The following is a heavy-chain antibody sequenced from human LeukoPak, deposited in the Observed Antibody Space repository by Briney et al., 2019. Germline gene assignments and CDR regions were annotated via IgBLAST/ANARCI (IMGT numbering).Heavy chain of an antibody. Sequence: PGGSLRLSCAASGFTFSSYSMNWVRQAPGEGLEWVSSISSSSSYIYYADSVKGRFTISRDNSKNTLYLQMNSLRAEDTAVYYCAKDGGIAVAGTFDYWGQGTLVTVSS. CDR2: ISSSSSYI. J-gene: IGHJ4*02. D-gene: IGHD6-19*01. CDR1: GFTFSSYS. CDR3: AKDGGIAVAGTFDY. V-gene: IGHV3-21*01.